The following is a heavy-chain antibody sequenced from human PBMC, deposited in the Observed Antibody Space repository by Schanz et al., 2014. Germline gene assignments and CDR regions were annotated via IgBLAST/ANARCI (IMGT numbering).Heavy chain of an antibody. V-gene: IGHV3-33*08. CDR2: VCYDGSKK. CDR3: AATTILAD. Sequence: VQLVESGGGLVQPGGSLRLSCATSGFTVSSNYMSWVRQAPGKGLEWVAVVCYDGSKKYYADSVKGRFTTSRDNAKSSLYLQMNSLRDEDTAVYYCAATTILADWGQGTLVAVSS. J-gene: IGHJ4*02. CDR1: GFTVSSNY. D-gene: IGHD3-3*01.